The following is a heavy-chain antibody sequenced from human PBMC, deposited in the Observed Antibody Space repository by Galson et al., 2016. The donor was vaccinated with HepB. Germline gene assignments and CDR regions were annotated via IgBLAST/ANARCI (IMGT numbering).Heavy chain of an antibody. J-gene: IGHJ4*02. D-gene: IGHD5-24*01. Sequence: TLSLTCTVSGDSINNDHWGWIRQPPGKGLEWIAYLYEIRIGRTNYHPSLKSRVTMSVDTSTSQFSLNVNSVTAADTAVYYCARLYGHTKPFYFDHWGQGTLVTVSS. CDR1: GDSINNDH. CDR3: ARLYGHTKPFYFDH. CDR2: LYEIRIGRT. V-gene: IGHV4-59*08.